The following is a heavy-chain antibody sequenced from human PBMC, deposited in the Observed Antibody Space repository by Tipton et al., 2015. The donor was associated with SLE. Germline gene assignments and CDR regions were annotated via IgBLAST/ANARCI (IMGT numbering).Heavy chain of an antibody. CDR2: IYNSGST. J-gene: IGHJ4*02. Sequence: LRLSCTVSGASIINYHWTWIRQPPGKGLECLGYIYNSGSTTYSPSLKSRVTFSVDPSKNQFSLNLSSVTAADTAVYSCARGAVYGDYVGYFDFWGQGLLVTVSS. D-gene: IGHD4-17*01. CDR3: ARGAVYGDYVGYFDF. V-gene: IGHV4-59*13. CDR1: GASIINYH.